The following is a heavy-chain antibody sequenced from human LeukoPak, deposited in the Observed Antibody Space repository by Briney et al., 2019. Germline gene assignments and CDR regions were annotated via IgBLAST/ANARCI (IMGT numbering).Heavy chain of an antibody. CDR1: GGSFSGYY. J-gene: IGHJ4*02. V-gene: IGHV4-34*01. Sequence: SGTLSLTCAVYGGSFSGYYWSWIRQPPGKGLEWIGEINRGGSTNYNPSLKSRVTISVETSKNQFSLKLSSVTAADTAVYYCARGYGSGSYYGHWGQGTLVTVSS. CDR3: ARGYGSGSYYGH. D-gene: IGHD3-10*01. CDR2: INRGGST.